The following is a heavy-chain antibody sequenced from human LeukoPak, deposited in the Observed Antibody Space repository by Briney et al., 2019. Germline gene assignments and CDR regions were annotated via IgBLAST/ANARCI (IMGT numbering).Heavy chain of an antibody. D-gene: IGHD2-21*01. Sequence: GGSLRLSCAASGFTVGSNYMSWVRQAPGKGLEWVSVIYSGGGTYYADSVKGRFTISRDNSKNTLYLQMSSLRAEDAAVYYCAREIVGTAGAFDIWGQGTMVTVSS. J-gene: IGHJ3*02. CDR2: IYSGGGT. CDR1: GFTVGSNY. V-gene: IGHV3-53*01. CDR3: AREIVGTAGAFDI.